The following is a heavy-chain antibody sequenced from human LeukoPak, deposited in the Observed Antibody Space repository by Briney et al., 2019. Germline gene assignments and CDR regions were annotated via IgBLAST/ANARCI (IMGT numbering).Heavy chain of an antibody. CDR1: GYTFTGYY. D-gene: IGHD6-13*01. CDR2: INPSGGST. CDR3: ARDDRQGIAAAGEFDY. J-gene: IGHJ4*02. Sequence: GASVKVSCKDSGYTFTGYYMLWVGRDPAHGLEWMGIINPSGGSTRYAQQFVARVTMTRDISTSTVYMELSSLRSGDTAVYYCARDDRQGIAAAGEFDYWGQRTLVTVSS. V-gene: IGHV1-46*01.